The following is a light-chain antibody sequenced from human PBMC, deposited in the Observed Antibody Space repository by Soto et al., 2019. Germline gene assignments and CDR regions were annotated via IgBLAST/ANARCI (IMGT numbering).Light chain of an antibody. J-gene: IGKJ3*01. CDR1: QSVSSN. Sequence: EIVMTQSPATLSVSPGERATLSCRASQSVSSNLVWYQQKPGQAPRLLIYGASSRATGIPDRFSGSGSGTDFTLTISRLEPEDFAVYYCQHYGNTPPSVTFGPGTKVDIK. CDR2: GAS. V-gene: IGKV3-20*01. CDR3: QHYGNTPPSVT.